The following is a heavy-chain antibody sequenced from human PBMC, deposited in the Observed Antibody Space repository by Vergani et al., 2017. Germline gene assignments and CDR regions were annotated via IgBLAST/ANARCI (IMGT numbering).Heavy chain of an antibody. CDR2: IDPSDSYT. CDR1: GYSFTSYW. Sequence: EVQLVQSGAEVKKPGESLRISCKGSGYSFTSYWISWVRQMPXKGLEWMGRIDPSDSYTNYSPSFQGHVTISADKSISTAYLQWSSLKASDTAMYYCARQHSSSWYNGSYYYYGMDVWGQGTTVTVSS. J-gene: IGHJ6*02. V-gene: IGHV5-10-1*01. D-gene: IGHD6-13*01. CDR3: ARQHSSSWYNGSYYYYGMDV.